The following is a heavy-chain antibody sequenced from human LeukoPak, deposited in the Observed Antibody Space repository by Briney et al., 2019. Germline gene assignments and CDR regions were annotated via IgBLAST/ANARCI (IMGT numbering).Heavy chain of an antibody. CDR2: ITSSGDTT. CDR3: AKDRPNYFGSNGHYYRRNGDP. V-gene: IGHV3-23*01. J-gene: IGHJ5*02. Sequence: GGSLRLSCTASGFTFSIYAMSWVRQAPGRGLEWVSAITSSGDTTFYADSVRGRFTISRDNSKNTLYLQMSSLRAEDTAVFYCAKDRPNYFGSNGHYYRRNGDPWGQGTLVTVSS. D-gene: IGHD3-10*01. CDR1: GFTFSIYA.